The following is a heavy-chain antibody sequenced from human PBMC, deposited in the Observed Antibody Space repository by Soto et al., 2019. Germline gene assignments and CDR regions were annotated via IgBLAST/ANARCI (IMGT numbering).Heavy chain of an antibody. CDR2: IHHSGST. D-gene: IGHD1-26*01. Sequence: QVQLQESGPGLVKPSGTLSLTSAVSGGSVTISNWWSWVRQTPGKGLEWIGQIHHSGSTNYNPSLTSRVTISVDKSKNQFSLEMKSVTAADTAVYYCARGGYYFYMDVWGKGTTVTVSS. J-gene: IGHJ6*03. CDR1: GGSVTISNW. V-gene: IGHV4-4*02. CDR3: ARGGYYFYMDV.